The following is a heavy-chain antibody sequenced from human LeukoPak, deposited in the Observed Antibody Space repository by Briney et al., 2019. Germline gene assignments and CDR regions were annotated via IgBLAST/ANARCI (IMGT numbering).Heavy chain of an antibody. D-gene: IGHD4-17*01. V-gene: IGHV3-53*01. CDR1: GFTVSSKY. Sequence: PGGSLRLSCAASGFTVSSKYMSWVRQAPGKGLEWVSIIYPGGTTYYADSVKGRFTISRDNSKNTVYLQKNSLKADDAAVYYCARADDFGDYDCWGQGTLVTVSS. CDR3: ARADDFGDYDC. CDR2: IYPGGTT. J-gene: IGHJ4*02.